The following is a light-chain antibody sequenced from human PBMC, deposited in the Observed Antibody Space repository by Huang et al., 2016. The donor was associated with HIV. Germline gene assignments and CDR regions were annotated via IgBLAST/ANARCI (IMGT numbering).Light chain of an antibody. Sequence: EIVLTQSPATLSLSPGERASLSCRANQSVGSYLTWYQQKPGQAPRLLIYDASNRATGIPPRFSGSGSGTDFTLTISNLEPEDFAVYYCQQRSNWPLTFGGGTKVEI. CDR2: DAS. CDR3: QQRSNWPLT. J-gene: IGKJ4*01. CDR1: QSVGSY. V-gene: IGKV3-11*01.